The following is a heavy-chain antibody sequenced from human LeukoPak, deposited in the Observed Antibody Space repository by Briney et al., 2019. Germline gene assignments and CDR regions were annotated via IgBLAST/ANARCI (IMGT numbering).Heavy chain of an antibody. Sequence: PGGSLRLSCAASGFTVSSNYMSWVRQAPGKGLEWVSVIYSGGSTYYADSVKGRFTISRDNSKNTLYLQMNSLRAEDTAVYYCAKQIAVAYYFDYWGQGTLVTVSS. CDR3: AKQIAVAYYFDY. V-gene: IGHV3-53*01. CDR2: IYSGGST. D-gene: IGHD6-19*01. CDR1: GFTVSSNY. J-gene: IGHJ4*02.